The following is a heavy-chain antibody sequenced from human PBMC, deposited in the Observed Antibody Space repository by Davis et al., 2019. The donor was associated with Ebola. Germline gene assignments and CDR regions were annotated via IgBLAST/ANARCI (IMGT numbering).Heavy chain of an antibody. Sequence: PSETLSLTCAISGDSVSSNSAAWNWIRQSPSRGLEWLGRTYYRSKWYNDYAVSVKSRITINPDTSKNQFSLQLNSVIPEDTAVYYCARDPKEPLTGTGHYFDYWGQGTLVTVSS. V-gene: IGHV6-1*01. D-gene: IGHD1-7*01. J-gene: IGHJ4*02. CDR1: GDSVSSNSAA. CDR3: ARDPKEPLTGTGHYFDY. CDR2: TYYRSKWYN.